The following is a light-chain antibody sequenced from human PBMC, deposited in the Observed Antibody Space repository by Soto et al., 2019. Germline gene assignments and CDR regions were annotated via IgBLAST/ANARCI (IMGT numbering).Light chain of an antibody. J-gene: IGKJ3*01. Sequence: DIQMTQSLSTLSASVGDRVTITCRASQSISSWLAWYQQKPGKAPKLLIYKASSLESWVPSRFSGSGSGTEFTLTISSLQPDDFATYYCQQSFTFGPGTKVDIK. V-gene: IGKV1-5*03. CDR3: QQSFT. CDR1: QSISSW. CDR2: KAS.